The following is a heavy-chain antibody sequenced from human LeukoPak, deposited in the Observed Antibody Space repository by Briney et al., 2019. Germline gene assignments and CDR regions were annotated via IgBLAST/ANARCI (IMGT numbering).Heavy chain of an antibody. CDR3: ARHTDCSGGSCHNWFDP. Sequence: GESLKISCKGSGYSFTSYWISWVRQMPGKGLEWMGRIDPSDSYTNYSPSFQGHVTISADKSISTAYLQWSSLKASDTAMYYCARHTDCSGGSCHNWFDPWGQGTLVTASS. D-gene: IGHD2-15*01. V-gene: IGHV5-10-1*01. CDR1: GYSFTSYW. CDR2: IDPSDSYT. J-gene: IGHJ5*02.